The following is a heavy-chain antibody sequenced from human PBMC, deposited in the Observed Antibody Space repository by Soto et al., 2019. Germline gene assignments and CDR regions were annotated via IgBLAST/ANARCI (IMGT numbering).Heavy chain of an antibody. Sequence: QVQLVQSGAEVKRPGSSVKVSCKASGDTFNFYSINWVRQAPGLGLEWMGRVNPIVSMSNYAQKFQGRVTITAGKSTSTAYMELSSLRSEDTASYCWASSYGSGYRAFDYWGQGALVTVSS. CDR1: GDTFNFYS. J-gene: IGHJ4*02. V-gene: IGHV1-69*02. D-gene: IGHD3-10*01. CDR3: ASSYGSGYRAFDY. CDR2: VNPIVSMS.